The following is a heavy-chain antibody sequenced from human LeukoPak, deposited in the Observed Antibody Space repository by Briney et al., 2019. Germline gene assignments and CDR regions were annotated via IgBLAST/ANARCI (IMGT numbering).Heavy chain of an antibody. J-gene: IGHJ4*02. D-gene: IGHD3-10*01. V-gene: IGHV4-34*01. CDR2: INHSGST. Sequence: ASETLSLTCAVSGGSISSGGYSWSWIRQPPGKGLEWIGEINHSGSTNYNPSLKSRVTISVDTSKNQFSLKLSSVTAADTAVYYCARGGEKTRSFDYWGQGTLVTVSS. CDR1: GGSISSGGYS. CDR3: ARGGEKTRSFDY.